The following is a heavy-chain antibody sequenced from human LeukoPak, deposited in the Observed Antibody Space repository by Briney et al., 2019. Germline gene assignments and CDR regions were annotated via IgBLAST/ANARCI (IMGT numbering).Heavy chain of an antibody. Sequence: ASVMVSCKASGYTFTDYYIHWMRQVPGHGLEWMGWINPKSGGTDFAPNLRDRVTLTSDTSITTAYMEITSLTTDDIAVYYCARDLASRMSGVAHLTPDKGDTWGQGTLVTVSS. CDR3: ARDLASRMSGVAHLTPDKGDT. CDR1: GYTFTDYY. V-gene: IGHV1-2*02. CDR2: INPKSGGT. J-gene: IGHJ5*02. D-gene: IGHD3-3*01.